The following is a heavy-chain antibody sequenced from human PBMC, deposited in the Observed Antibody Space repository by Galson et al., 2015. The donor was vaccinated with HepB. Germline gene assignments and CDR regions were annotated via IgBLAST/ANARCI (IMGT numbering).Heavy chain of an antibody. CDR3: ARHRPGLVDSYAFDI. Sequence: LSLTCTVSGGSISTYFWSWIRQPPGKGLEWIGYIYYSGSTNYNPSLKSRVTTSVDTFKHQFSLELSSVTAADTAVYYCARHRPGLVDSYAFDIWGQGTMVTVSS. CDR1: GGSISTYF. V-gene: IGHV4-59*08. J-gene: IGHJ3*02. CDR2: IYYSGST. D-gene: IGHD1-14*01.